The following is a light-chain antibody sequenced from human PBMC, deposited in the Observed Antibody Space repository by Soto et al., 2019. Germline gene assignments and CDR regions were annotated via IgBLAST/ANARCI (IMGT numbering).Light chain of an antibody. CDR2: GAS. CDR1: QSVSSTY. V-gene: IGKV3-20*01. J-gene: IGKJ2*01. CDR3: QQYGRSPTT. Sequence: EIVLTQSPGTLSLSLGGRATLSCRASQSVSSTYFAWYQQKPGQAPRLLIYGASTRATGIPDRFSGSGSETEFTLTISRLEPEDFAMYYCQQYGRSPTTFGQGTKLEIQ.